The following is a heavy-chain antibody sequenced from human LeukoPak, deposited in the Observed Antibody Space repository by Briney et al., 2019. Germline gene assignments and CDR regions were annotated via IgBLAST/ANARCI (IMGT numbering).Heavy chain of an antibody. CDR1: GFTFSSYA. D-gene: IGHD5-12*01. J-gene: IGHJ4*02. Sequence: PGGSLRLSCAASGFTFSSYAMHWVRQAPGKGLEWVAVISYDGSNKYYADSVKGRFTISRDNSKNTLYLQMNSLRAEDTAVYYCAREALDIVATGDYWGQGTLVTVSS. V-gene: IGHV3-30-3*01. CDR2: ISYDGSNK. CDR3: AREALDIVATGDY.